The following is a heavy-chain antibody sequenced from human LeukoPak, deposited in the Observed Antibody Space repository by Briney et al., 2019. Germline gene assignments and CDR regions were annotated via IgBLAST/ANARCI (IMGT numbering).Heavy chain of an antibody. CDR1: GFTFSSYS. CDR2: ISSSSSYI. D-gene: IGHD2-15*01. CDR3: ARDVIRPDTYCSGGSCHIDY. V-gene: IGHV3-21*01. J-gene: IGHJ4*02. Sequence: KPGGSLRLSCAASGFTFSSYSMNWVRQAPEKGLEWASSISSSSSYIYYADSVKGRFTISRDNAKNSLYLQMNSLRAEDTAVYYCARDVIRPDTYCSGGSCHIDYWGQGTLVTVSS.